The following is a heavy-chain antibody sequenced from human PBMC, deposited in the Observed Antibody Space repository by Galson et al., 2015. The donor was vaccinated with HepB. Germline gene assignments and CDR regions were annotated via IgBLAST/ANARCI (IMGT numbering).Heavy chain of an antibody. CDR2: IYYRGSS. CDR3: ARDTAAAGTDYYYYGMDV. CDR1: GGSVSSGSYY. J-gene: IGHJ6*02. V-gene: IGHV4-61*01. Sequence: SLTCTVSGGSVSSGSYYWSWIRQPPGKGLEWIGYIYYRGSSDYNPSFKSRVTISVDTSENQFSLKLRSVTAADTAVYYCARDTAAAGTDYYYYGMDVWGRGTTVTVSS. D-gene: IGHD6-13*01.